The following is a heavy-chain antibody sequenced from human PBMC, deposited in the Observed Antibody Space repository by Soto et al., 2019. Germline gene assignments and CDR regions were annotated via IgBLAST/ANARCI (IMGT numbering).Heavy chain of an antibody. D-gene: IGHD3-10*01. V-gene: IGHV3-7*01. CDR2: IKQDGSEK. J-gene: IGHJ6*03. CDR3: ASFYGSGSYFYYYYYYMDV. CDR1: GFTCSSYL. Sequence: GGSLRLSCAASGFTCSSYLMSWVCQAPGKGLEWVANIKQDGSEKYYVDSVKGRFTISRDNAKNSLYLQMNSLRAEDTAVYYCASFYGSGSYFYYYYYYMDVWGKGTTVTVSS.